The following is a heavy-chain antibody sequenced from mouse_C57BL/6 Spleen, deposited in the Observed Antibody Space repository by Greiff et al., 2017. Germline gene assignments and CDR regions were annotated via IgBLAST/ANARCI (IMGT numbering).Heavy chain of an antibody. Sequence: QVQLQQPGAELVRPGSSVKLSCKASGYTFTSYWMHWVKQRPIQGLEWIGNIDPSDSETHYNQKFKDKATLTVDKSSSTAYMQLSSLTSEVSAVXYRARSDDYVRGVFAYWGQRDLV. J-gene: IGHJ3*01. CDR2: IDPSDSET. CDR3: ARSDDYVRGVFAY. CDR1: GYTFTSYW. V-gene: IGHV1-52*01. D-gene: IGHD2-4*01.